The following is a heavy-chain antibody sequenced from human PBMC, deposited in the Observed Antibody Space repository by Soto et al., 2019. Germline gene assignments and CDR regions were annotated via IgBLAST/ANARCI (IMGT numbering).Heavy chain of an antibody. D-gene: IGHD1-26*01. J-gene: IGHJ4*02. CDR2: MKNKANSYTT. CDR1: GFIFSDHY. CDR3: TRISLVGATGGRYCDY. V-gene: IGHV3-72*01. Sequence: VQLVESGGGLVQPGGSLRLSCAASGFIFSDHYMDWVRQAPGKGLEWVGRMKNKANSYTTEYAASVKGRFTISRDDSKNSLYLQMNSLKTEDTAVYYCTRISLVGATGGRYCDYWGQGTLLTVSS.